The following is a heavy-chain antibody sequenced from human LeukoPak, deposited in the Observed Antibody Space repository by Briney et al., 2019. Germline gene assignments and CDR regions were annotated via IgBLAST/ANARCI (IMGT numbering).Heavy chain of an antibody. CDR2: MNSDGTTT. Sequence: PGGSLRLSCAASGFTLSGYWMHWVRQAPGEGLVWASRMNSDGTTTTYADSVRGRFTISRDNAKNTLYLQMNSLRADDTAVYYCARYVVASACFDSWGQGTLVTVSS. V-gene: IGHV3-74*01. CDR1: GFTLSGYW. CDR3: ARYVVASACFDS. D-gene: IGHD2-21*01. J-gene: IGHJ4*02.